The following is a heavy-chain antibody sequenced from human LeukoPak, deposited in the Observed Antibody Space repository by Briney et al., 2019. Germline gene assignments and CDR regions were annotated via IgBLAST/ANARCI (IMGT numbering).Heavy chain of an antibody. CDR3: ARGYPELYYYGSGSPPDWFDP. J-gene: IGHJ5*02. CDR2: IYYSGST. CDR1: GGSISSGDYY. V-gene: IGHV4-30-4*01. Sequence: SETLSLTCTVSGGSISSGDYYWSWIRQPPGKGLEWIGYIYYSGSTYYNPSLKSRVTISVDTSKNQFSLKLSSVTAADTAVYYCARGYPELYYYGSGSPPDWFDPWGQGTLVTVSS. D-gene: IGHD3-10*01.